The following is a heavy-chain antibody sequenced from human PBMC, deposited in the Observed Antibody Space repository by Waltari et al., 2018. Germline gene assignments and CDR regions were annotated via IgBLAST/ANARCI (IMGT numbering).Heavy chain of an antibody. J-gene: IGHJ4*02. CDR1: GFTFSSYA. V-gene: IGHV3-30*04. Sequence: QVQLVESGGGVVQPGRSLRLSCAASGFTFSSYAMHWVCQAPGKGLEWVAVISYDGSNKYYADSVKGRFTISRDNSKNTLYLQMNSLRAEDTAVYYCARYGGGGYYFDYWGQGTLVTVSS. D-gene: IGHD4-17*01. CDR3: ARYGGGGYYFDY. CDR2: ISYDGSNK.